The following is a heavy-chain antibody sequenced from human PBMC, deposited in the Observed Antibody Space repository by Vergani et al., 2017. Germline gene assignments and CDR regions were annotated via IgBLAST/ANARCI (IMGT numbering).Heavy chain of an antibody. J-gene: IGHJ4*02. D-gene: IGHD2-15*01. V-gene: IGHV4-39*01. CDR1: GDSVISTDYH. CDR3: ASKRGACRAAYCHSYDF. Sequence: QVQLQESGRGLVKPSETLALTCTVSGDSVISTDYHWGWIRQPPGKGLEWIGSMDYSGSTSYNPSLESRISISFETPKNQFSLRLTSGTAADTAVYYCASKRGACRAAYCHSYDFWGPGTLVGVSS. CDR2: MDYSGST.